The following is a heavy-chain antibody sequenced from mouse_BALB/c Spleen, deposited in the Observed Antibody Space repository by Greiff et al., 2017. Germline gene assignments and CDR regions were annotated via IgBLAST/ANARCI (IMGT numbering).Heavy chain of an antibody. CDR2: IYWDDDK. CDR1: GFSLSTSGMG. J-gene: IGHJ4*01. D-gene: IGHD1-1*01. CDR3: ARRNDYGSNYAMDY. Sequence: QVQLKESGPGILQPSQTLSLTCSFSGFSLSTSGMGVSWIRQPSGKGLEWLAHIYWDDDKRYNPSLKSRLTISKDTSRNQVFLKITSVDTADTATYYCARRNDYGSNYAMDYWGQGTSVTVSA. V-gene: IGHV8-12*01.